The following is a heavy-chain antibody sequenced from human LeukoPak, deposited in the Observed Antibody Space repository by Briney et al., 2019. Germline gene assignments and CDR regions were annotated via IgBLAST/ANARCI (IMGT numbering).Heavy chain of an antibody. Sequence: PGGSLRLSCAASGFTFGSYWMSWVRQAPGKGLEWVANIKQDGSEKYYVDSVKGRFTISRDNAKNSLYLQMNSLRAEDTAVYYCARDVIDYWGQGTLVTVSS. CDR3: ARDVIDY. J-gene: IGHJ4*02. D-gene: IGHD2/OR15-2a*01. CDR1: GFTFGSYW. V-gene: IGHV3-7*03. CDR2: IKQDGSEK.